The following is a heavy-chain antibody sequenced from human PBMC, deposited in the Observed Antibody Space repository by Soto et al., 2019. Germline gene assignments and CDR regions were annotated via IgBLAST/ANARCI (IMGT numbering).Heavy chain of an antibody. J-gene: IGHJ6*02. Sequence: PSQTLSLTCAISGDSVSSNSAAWNWIRQSPSRGLEWLGRTYYRSKWYNDYAVSVKSRITINPDTSKNQFSLQLNSVTPEDTAVYYCARAGIAAPYYYYGMDVWGQGTTVTVSS. CDR1: GDSVSSNSAA. D-gene: IGHD6-13*01. CDR2: TYYRSKWYN. V-gene: IGHV6-1*01. CDR3: ARAGIAAPYYYYGMDV.